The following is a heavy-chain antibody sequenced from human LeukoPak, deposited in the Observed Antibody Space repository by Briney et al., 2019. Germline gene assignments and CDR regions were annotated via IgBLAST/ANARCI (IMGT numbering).Heavy chain of an antibody. CDR2: ISSSSYI. CDR1: GFTFSSYS. J-gene: IGHJ4*02. CDR3: ARSRQTTVVTPALN. V-gene: IGHV3-21*01. Sequence: KTGGSLRLSCAASGFTFSSYSMNWVRQAPGKGLEWVSSISSSSYIYYADSVKGRFTISRDNAKNPLYLQMNSLRAEDTAVYYCARSRQTTVVTPALNWGQGTLVTVSS. D-gene: IGHD4-23*01.